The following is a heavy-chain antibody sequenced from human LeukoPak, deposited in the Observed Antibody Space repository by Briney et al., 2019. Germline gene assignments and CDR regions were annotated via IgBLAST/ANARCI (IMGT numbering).Heavy chain of an antibody. J-gene: IGHJ4*02. D-gene: IGHD4-23*01. CDR2: IYYSRST. V-gene: IGHV4-39*01. CDR3: ATSPQYGGY. CDR1: GGSISSSGYY. Sequence: SDTLSLTCTLSGGSISSSGYYCGWSRQPPGKGLEWIGSIYYSRSTQYNPSLKSRVTISVDTSKNQFSLKLRSVTAADTAVYYCATSPQYGGYWGQGTLVTVSS.